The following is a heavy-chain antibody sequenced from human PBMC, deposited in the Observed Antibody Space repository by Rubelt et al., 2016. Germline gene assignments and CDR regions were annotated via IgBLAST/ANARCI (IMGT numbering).Heavy chain of an antibody. Sequence: QVQLQQSGPGLVKPSQTLSLTCAISGDSVSSNSACWTWLRQSPSRGLEWLGRTSYTSKWNNEYAESENSRITNNHDTSKNQFSLQLKSVTPEDTAVYYCTRGWAALDVWGQGTTVTVSS. CDR1: GDSVSSNSAC. CDR3: TRGWAALDV. V-gene: IGHV6-1*01. CDR2: TSYTSKWNN. D-gene: IGHD1-26*01. J-gene: IGHJ6*02.